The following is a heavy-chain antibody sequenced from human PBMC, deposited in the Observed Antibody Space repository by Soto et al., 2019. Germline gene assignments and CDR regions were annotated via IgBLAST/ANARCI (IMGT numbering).Heavy chain of an antibody. CDR2: IWYDGSNK. V-gene: IGHV3-33*01. D-gene: IGHD2-15*01. J-gene: IGHJ3*02. CDR3: ARAMGSSGSYDAFDI. Sequence: QVQLVESGGGVVQPWRSLRLSCAASGFTFSNYDMHWVRQAPGKGLEWVAVIWYDGSNKYYADSVKGRFTISRDNSKNTLYLQMNSLRAEDTAVFYCARAMGSSGSYDAFDIWGQGTMVTVSS. CDR1: GFTFSNYD.